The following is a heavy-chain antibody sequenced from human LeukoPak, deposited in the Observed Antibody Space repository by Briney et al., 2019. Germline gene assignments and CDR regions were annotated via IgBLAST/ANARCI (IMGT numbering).Heavy chain of an antibody. CDR3: ANLRQQRPPFDY. V-gene: IGHV3-30*02. D-gene: IGHD6-13*01. CDR2: IRYDGSNK. J-gene: IGHJ4*02. CDR1: GFTFSSYG. Sequence: PGGSLRLSCAASGFTFSSYGMHWVRQAPGKGLEWVAFIRYDGSNKYYADSVKGRFTISRDNSKNTLYLQMNSLRAEDTAVYYCANLRQQRPPFDYWGQGTLVTVSS.